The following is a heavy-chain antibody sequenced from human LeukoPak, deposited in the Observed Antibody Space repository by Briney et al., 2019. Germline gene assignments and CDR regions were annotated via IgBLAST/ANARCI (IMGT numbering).Heavy chain of an antibody. D-gene: IGHD5-12*01. CDR2: IIGSGGST. Sequence: GGSLRLSCAATGFTFSSFAMSWVRQAPGKGLEWVSGIIGSGGSTFYADSVKGRFTISRDNSKNTLYLQMNSLRAEDTAVYYCAKDRGYSGPGYWGQGTLVTVSS. CDR1: GFTFSSFA. J-gene: IGHJ4*02. CDR3: AKDRGYSGPGY. V-gene: IGHV3-23*01.